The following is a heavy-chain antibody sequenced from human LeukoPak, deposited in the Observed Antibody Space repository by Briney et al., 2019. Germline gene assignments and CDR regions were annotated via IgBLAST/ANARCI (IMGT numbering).Heavy chain of an antibody. D-gene: IGHD2-15*01. V-gene: IGHV4-30-4*07. J-gene: IGHJ4*02. Sequence: PSQTLSLTCAVSGGSISTGAFSWYWLRQTPGQGPEWIGYIYSSGSSYYNPSLKSRVTISVDTSKNQFSLKLNSVTAADTAVYYCARMEHSGGRGNWGQGTLVTVSS. CDR2: IYSSGSS. CDR1: GGSISTGAFS. CDR3: ARMEHSGGRGN.